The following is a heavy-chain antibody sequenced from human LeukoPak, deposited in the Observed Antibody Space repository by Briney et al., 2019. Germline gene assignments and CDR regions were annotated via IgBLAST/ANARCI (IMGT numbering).Heavy chain of an antibody. D-gene: IGHD3-10*01. Sequence: GASVKVSCKASGYTFTGYYMHWVRQAPGQGLEWMGWINPNSGGTNYAQKFQGRVTMTRDTSISTAYMELSRLRSDDTAVYYCARDPRRPYGSGSLLYMDVWGKGTTVTVSS. V-gene: IGHV1-2*02. CDR3: ARDPRRPYGSGSLLYMDV. CDR1: GYTFTGYY. J-gene: IGHJ6*03. CDR2: INPNSGGT.